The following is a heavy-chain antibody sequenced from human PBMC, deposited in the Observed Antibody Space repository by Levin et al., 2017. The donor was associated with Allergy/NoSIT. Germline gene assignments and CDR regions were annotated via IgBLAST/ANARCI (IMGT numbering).Heavy chain of an antibody. CDR1: GYTFTGYY. V-gene: IGHV1-2*06. J-gene: IGHJ4*02. CDR3: ARVIRYCSGGSCYSALDY. D-gene: IGHD2-15*01. Sequence: ASVKVSCKASGYTFTGYYMHWVRQAPGQGLEWMGRINPNSGGTNYAQKFQGRVTMTRDTSISTAYMELSRLRSDDTAVYYCARVIRYCSGGSCYSALDYWGQGTLVTVSS. CDR2: INPNSGGT.